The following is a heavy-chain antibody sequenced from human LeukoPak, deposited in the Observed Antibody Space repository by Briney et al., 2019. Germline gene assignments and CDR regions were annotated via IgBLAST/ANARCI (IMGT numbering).Heavy chain of an antibody. V-gene: IGHV1-8*01. Sequence: ASVKVSCKASGYTFTSYDINWVRQATGQGLEWMGWMNPNSGNTGYAQKFQGRVTMTRNTSISTAYMELSSLRSEDTAVYYCARAAPAAAGHYPYKNDYWGQGTLVTVSS. CDR1: GYTFTSYD. D-gene: IGHD6-13*01. J-gene: IGHJ4*02. CDR2: MNPNSGNT. CDR3: ARAAPAAAGHYPYKNDY.